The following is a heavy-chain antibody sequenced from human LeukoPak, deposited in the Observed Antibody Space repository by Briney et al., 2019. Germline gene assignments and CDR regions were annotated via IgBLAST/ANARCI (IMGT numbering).Heavy chain of an antibody. V-gene: IGHV1-8*01. J-gene: IGHJ6*03. CDR2: MNTNSGNT. CDR3: ARRYTNVVVPGYYMDV. CDR1: GYIYTSYD. Sequence: VASVIDSFKASGYIYTSYDINWVRQATGQGPEWMGWMNTNSGNTGYAQKFQGRVTMTGNTSISTAYMELSSLTTEDTAVYYCARRYTNVVVPGYYMDVWGKGTTVTVSS. D-gene: IGHD5-24*01.